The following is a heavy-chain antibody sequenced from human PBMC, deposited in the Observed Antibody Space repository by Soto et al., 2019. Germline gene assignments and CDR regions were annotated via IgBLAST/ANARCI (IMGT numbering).Heavy chain of an antibody. Sequence: SETLSLTCTVSGGSVSSGSYYWSWIRQPPGKGLEWIGYTYYSGSTNYNPSLKSRVTISVDTSKNQFSLKLSSVTAADTAVYYCARDEIAGYYYYGMDVWGQGTTVTVSS. CDR2: TYYSGST. D-gene: IGHD6-13*01. CDR1: GGSVSSGSYY. V-gene: IGHV4-61*01. J-gene: IGHJ6*02. CDR3: ARDEIAGYYYYGMDV.